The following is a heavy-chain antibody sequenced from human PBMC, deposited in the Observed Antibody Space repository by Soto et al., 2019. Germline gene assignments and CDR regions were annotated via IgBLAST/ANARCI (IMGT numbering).Heavy chain of an antibody. J-gene: IGHJ4*02. V-gene: IGHV4-59*01. CDR1: GGSISSSY. CDR2: IYYRGST. Sequence: SETLSLTCTVSGGSISSSYWSWIRQPPGRGLEWIGDIYYRGSTDYNPSLESRVAISIDTSKTQFSLKVSSVTAADTAVYYCGRYAGYVDSWGQGTLVTVSS. D-gene: IGHD2-2*01. CDR3: GRYAGYVDS.